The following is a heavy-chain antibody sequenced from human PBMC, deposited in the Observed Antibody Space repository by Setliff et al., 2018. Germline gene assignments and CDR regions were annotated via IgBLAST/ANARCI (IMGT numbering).Heavy chain of an antibody. V-gene: IGHV1-69*13. J-gene: IGHJ3*02. CDR3: ARGPAGTYAFDI. CDR1: GGAFSSYA. Sequence: ASVKVSCKASGGAFSSYAISWVRQAPGQGLEWMGRIIPIFGTANYAQKFQGRVTITADESTSTAYMELSSLRSDDTAVYYCARGPAGTYAFDIWGQGTMVTVSS. D-gene: IGHD1-7*01. CDR2: IIPIFGTA.